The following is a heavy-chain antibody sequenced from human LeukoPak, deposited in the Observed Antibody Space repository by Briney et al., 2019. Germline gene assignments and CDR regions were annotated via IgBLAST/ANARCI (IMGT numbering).Heavy chain of an antibody. CDR1: GFTFSSYA. CDR2: ISYDGSNK. D-gene: IGHD3-10*02. V-gene: IGHV3-30*18. Sequence: GRSLRLSYAASGFTFSSYAMHWVRQAPGKGLEWVALISYDGSNKYYADSVKGRFTISRDNSKNTLYLQMNSLRAEDTAVYYCAKFFTGEYVRAFDIWGQGTMVTVSS. J-gene: IGHJ3*02. CDR3: AKFFTGEYVRAFDI.